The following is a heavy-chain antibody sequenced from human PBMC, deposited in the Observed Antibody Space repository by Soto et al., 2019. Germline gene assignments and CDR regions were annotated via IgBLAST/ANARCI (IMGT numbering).Heavy chain of an antibody. CDR2: ISGSGGST. CDR3: AKGVRTLIVVVISDAFDI. D-gene: IGHD3-22*01. V-gene: IGHV3-23*01. CDR1: GFTFRGYA. Sequence: EMHLLESGGGLVQPGGSLRLSCEASGFTFRGYAMSWVRQAPGKGLEWVSTISGSGGSTFYADSVKGRFTISRDNSRDTLYLQMNSLGAEDTAVYYCAKGVRTLIVVVISDAFDIWGQGTMVTVSS. J-gene: IGHJ3*02.